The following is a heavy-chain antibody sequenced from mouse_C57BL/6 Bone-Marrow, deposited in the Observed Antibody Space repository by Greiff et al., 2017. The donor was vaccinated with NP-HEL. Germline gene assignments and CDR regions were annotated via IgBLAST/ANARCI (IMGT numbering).Heavy chain of an antibody. CDR2: IDPSDSYT. J-gene: IGHJ3*01. D-gene: IGHD2-2*01. Sequence: VQLQQPGAELVRPGTSVKLSCKASGYTFTSYWMHWVKQRPGQGLEWIGVIDPSDSYTNYNHKFKGKATLTVDTSSSTAYMQLSSLTSEDSAVYYGARVSTMVKWFAYWGQGTLVTVSA. V-gene: IGHV1-59*01. CDR3: ARVSTMVKWFAY. CDR1: GYTFTSYW.